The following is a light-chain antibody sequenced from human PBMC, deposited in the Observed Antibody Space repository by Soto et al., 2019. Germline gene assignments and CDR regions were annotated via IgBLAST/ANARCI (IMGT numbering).Light chain of an antibody. V-gene: IGKV1-9*01. CDR2: AAA. CDR1: QGISSY. J-gene: IGKJ3*01. Sequence: DIQLTQSPSFLSASVGDRVTITCRASQGISSYLAWYPQKPGKAPKLLIYAAATLQSGVPSRFSGSGSGTDFTLTISSLQPEDFATYSCQRLNSYPPEFTFGPGTKVDIK. CDR3: QRLNSYPPEFT.